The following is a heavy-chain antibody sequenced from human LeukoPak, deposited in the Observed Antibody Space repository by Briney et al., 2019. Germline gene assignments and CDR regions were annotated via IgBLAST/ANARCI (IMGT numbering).Heavy chain of an antibody. J-gene: IGHJ4*02. CDR2: ISNDGSNN. Sequence: GSSLRLSCAASGFTFSSFVMHWVRQAPGKGLEWVALISNDGSNNNYADSVRGRFNISRDNSKNTLYLEVNSLRVEDTGVYYCAKEQWLINSFDNWGQGTLVTVSS. V-gene: IGHV3-30*18. D-gene: IGHD6-19*01. CDR3: AKEQWLINSFDN. CDR1: GFTFSSFV.